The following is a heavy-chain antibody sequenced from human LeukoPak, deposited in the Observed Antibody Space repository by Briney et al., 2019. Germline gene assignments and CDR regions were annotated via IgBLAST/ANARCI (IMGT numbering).Heavy chain of an antibody. CDR2: ISGSGGST. D-gene: IGHD3-3*01. CDR3: ATEKGRFLESLLYN. J-gene: IGHJ4*02. V-gene: IGHV3-23*01. CDR1: GFTFSSYA. Sequence: GGSLRLSCAASGFTFSSYAMSWVRQAPGKGLEWVSAISGSGGSTYYADSVKGRFTISRDNSKNTLYLQMNSLRAEDTAVYYCATEKGRFLESLLYNWGQGTLVTVSS.